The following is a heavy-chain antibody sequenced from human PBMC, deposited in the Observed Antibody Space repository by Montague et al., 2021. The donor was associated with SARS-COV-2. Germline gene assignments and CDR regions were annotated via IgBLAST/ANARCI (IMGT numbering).Heavy chain of an antibody. D-gene: IGHD2-15*01. CDR1: GGSLSTYS. V-gene: IGHV4-34*01. CDR3: ARLGDGVVPSPILGVGPYYAYHYLDV. CDR2: IHHGGST. J-gene: IGHJ6*03. Sequence: SETLSLTCAVHGGSLSTYSWNWIRQPPGKGLGWIGEIHHGGSTNYNPSLKSRVTISADTSKNQFSLKLTSVAAADTAVYYCARLGDGVVPSPILGVGPYYAYHYLDVWGKGTTVTVSS.